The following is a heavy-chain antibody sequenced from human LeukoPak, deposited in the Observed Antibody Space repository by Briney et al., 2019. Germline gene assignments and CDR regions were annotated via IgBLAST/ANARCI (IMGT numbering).Heavy chain of an antibody. J-gene: IGHJ5*02. CDR3: ARVDYGDYVAENWFDP. CDR1: GGSISSYY. D-gene: IGHD4-17*01. CDR2: IYTSGST. Sequence: PSETLSLTCTVSGGSISSYYWSWIRQPAGKGLEWIGRIYTSGSTNYNPSLKSRVTMSVDTSKNQISLKLSSVTAADTAVYYCARVDYGDYVAENWFDPWGQGTLVTASS. V-gene: IGHV4-4*07.